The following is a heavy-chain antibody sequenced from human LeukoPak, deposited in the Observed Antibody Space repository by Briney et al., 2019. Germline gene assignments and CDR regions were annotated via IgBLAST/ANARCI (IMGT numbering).Heavy chain of an antibody. D-gene: IGHD1-26*01. CDR2: IKQDGSEK. Sequence: PGGSLRLSCAASGFTFSSYWMSWVRQAPGKGLDWVANIKQDGSEKYYVDSVKGRFTISRDNAKNSLYLQMNSLRAEDTAVYYCARDLLVGATPQVLDYWGQGTLVTVSS. CDR3: ARDLLVGATPQVLDY. CDR1: GFTFSSYW. V-gene: IGHV3-7*01. J-gene: IGHJ4*02.